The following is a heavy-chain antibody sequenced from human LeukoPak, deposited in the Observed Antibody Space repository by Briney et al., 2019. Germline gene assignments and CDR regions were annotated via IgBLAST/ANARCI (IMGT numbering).Heavy chain of an antibody. D-gene: IGHD4-17*01. CDR3: ARDSYVDSEAVRWFDP. Sequence: GGSLRLSCAASGLIVSSNYMSWVRRAPGKGLEWVSVIYRSGPTYYADSVKGRFTISRDNSKNTLYLQMHSLRVEDTAVYYCARDSYVDSEAVRWFDPWGQGTLVTVSS. CDR2: IYRSGPT. J-gene: IGHJ5*02. V-gene: IGHV3-66*01. CDR1: GLIVSSNY.